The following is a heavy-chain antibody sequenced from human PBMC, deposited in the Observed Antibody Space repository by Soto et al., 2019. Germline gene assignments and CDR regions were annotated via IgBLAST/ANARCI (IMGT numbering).Heavy chain of an antibody. CDR3: ARDGGDIVVVPAAPYYFDY. Sequence: QVQLVESGGGVVQPGRSLRLSCAASGFTFSSYGMDWVRQAPGKGLEWVAVIWYDGSNKYYADSVKGRFTISRDNSKNTLYLQMNSLRAEDTAVYYCARDGGDIVVVPAAPYYFDYWGQGTLVTVSS. D-gene: IGHD2-2*01. CDR1: GFTFSSYG. J-gene: IGHJ4*02. V-gene: IGHV3-33*01. CDR2: IWYDGSNK.